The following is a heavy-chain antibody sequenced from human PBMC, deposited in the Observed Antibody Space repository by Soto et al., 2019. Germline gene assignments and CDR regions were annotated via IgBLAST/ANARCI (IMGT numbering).Heavy chain of an antibody. CDR1: GFTFSSYA. CDR3: ARDPADSPFDY. V-gene: IGHV3-23*01. J-gene: IGHJ4*02. Sequence: GGSLRLSCAASGFTFSSYAMSWVRQAPGKGLEWVSPISGSGGSTCYADSVKGRFTISRDNSKNTLYLQMNSLRAEDTAVYYGARDPADSPFDYWGQGTLVTVSS. D-gene: IGHD3-22*01. CDR2: ISGSGGST.